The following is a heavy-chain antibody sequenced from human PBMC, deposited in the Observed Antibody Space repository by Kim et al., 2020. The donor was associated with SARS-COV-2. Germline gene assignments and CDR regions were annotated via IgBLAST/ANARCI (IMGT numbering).Heavy chain of an antibody. CDR3: ASSTDSSGYYYCFDY. CDR1: GGSISSGGYY. J-gene: IGHJ4*02. Sequence: SETLSLTCTVSGGSISSGGYYWSWIRQHPGKGLEWIGYIYYSGSTYYNPSLKSRVTISVDTSKNQFSLKLSSVTAADTAVYYCASSTDSSGYYYCFDYWGQGTLVTVSS. CDR2: IYYSGST. V-gene: IGHV4-31*03. D-gene: IGHD3-22*01.